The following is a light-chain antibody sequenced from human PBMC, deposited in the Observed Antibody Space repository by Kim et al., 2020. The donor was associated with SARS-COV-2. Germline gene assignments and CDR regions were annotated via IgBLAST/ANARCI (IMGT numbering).Light chain of an antibody. CDR3: QSYDGNFYV. Sequence: GKGVGISCSGGSSDIGAGYEGQRYQLVPGAAPKLLIAGNNNRPSGVPDRFSGSTSGTSASLAITGLQPEDEGDYYCQSYDGNFYVFGAGTKVTVL. CDR1: SSDIGAGYE. V-gene: IGLV1-40*01. CDR2: GNN. J-gene: IGLJ1*01.